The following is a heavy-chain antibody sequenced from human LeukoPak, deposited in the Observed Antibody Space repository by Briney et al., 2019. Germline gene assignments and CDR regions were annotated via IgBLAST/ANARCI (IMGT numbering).Heavy chain of an antibody. Sequence: GESLKISCKGSGYTFTSYWIAWVRQMPGKGLEWMGIIYPGDSDTRYSPSFQGQVTFSADKSISTAYLQWSSLKASDTAIYYCASGGDFCGGDCYFAYWGQGTLVTVSS. CDR2: IYPGDSDT. V-gene: IGHV5-51*01. D-gene: IGHD2-21*01. CDR1: GYTFTSYW. J-gene: IGHJ4*02. CDR3: ASGGDFCGGDCYFAY.